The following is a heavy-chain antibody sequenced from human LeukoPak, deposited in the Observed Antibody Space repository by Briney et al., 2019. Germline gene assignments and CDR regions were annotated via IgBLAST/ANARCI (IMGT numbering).Heavy chain of an antibody. CDR1: GFTFSSYA. V-gene: IGHV3-23*01. J-gene: IGHJ4*02. CDR2: ISGSGGST. D-gene: IGHD6-19*01. Sequence: GGSLRLSCAASGFTFSSYAMSWVRQAPGKGLEWVSAISGSGGSTYYADSVKGRFTISRDNSKNTLYLQMNSLRAEDTAVYYCARTRYSSGWYPPFDYWGQGTLATVSS. CDR3: ARTRYSSGWYPPFDY.